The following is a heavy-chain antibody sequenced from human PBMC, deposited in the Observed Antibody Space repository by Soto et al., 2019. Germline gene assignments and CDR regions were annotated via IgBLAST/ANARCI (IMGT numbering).Heavy chain of an antibody. V-gene: IGHV3-9*01. CDR2: ISWNSGNI. D-gene: IGHD3-10*01. CDR3: ARRGSGSYSDY. CDR1: VFTFDDYA. Sequence: PGGSLRLSCAASVFTFDDYAMHWVRQAPEKGLEWVSGISWNSGNIGYADSVKGRFTISRDNAKNSVYLQMSSLRAEDTAVYYCARRGSGSYSDYWGQGTLVTVS. J-gene: IGHJ4*02.